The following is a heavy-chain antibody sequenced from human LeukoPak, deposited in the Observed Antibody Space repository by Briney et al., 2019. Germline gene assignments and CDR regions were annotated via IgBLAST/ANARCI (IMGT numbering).Heavy chain of an antibody. D-gene: IGHD4-17*01. Sequence: EESLKISRKDSGYSFTNYWIGWVRQMPGKGLEWMGIIHSADSNTKYSPSFQGQVTISADKSISTAYLQWSGLKASDTAMYYCAGARHGDYRWDYWGQGTLVTVSS. CDR1: GYSFTNYW. CDR2: IHSADSNT. V-gene: IGHV5-51*01. CDR3: AGARHGDYRWDY. J-gene: IGHJ4*02.